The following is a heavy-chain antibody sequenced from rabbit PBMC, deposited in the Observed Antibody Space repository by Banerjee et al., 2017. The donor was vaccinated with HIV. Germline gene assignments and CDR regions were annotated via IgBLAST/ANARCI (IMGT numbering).Heavy chain of an antibody. D-gene: IGHD1-1*01. J-gene: IGHJ2*01. V-gene: IGHV1S40*01. CDR2: IYDGDGST. CDR1: GFSFSSGYF. Sequence: QSLEESGGDLVKPGASLTLTCTASGFSFSSGYFMCWVRQAPGKRPEWIACIYDGDGSTYYATWVNGRFSISRTSSTTVTLQMTSLTAADTATYFCARGDGSSGWGPGTLVTVS. CDR3: ARGDGSSG.